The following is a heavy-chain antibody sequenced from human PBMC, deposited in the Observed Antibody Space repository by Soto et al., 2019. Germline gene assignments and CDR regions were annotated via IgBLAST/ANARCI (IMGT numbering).Heavy chain of an antibody. D-gene: IGHD2-21*01. V-gene: IGHV3-23*01. J-gene: IGHJ4*02. Sequence: GGSLRLSCAASGFTFNNYAMGWVRQPPGKGLEWVSTISVSGASTYYADSVKGRFTVSRDSSENTLYLQMNSLRVEATAVYYCAKTWAGSVILRKFYFDYWGQGTLVTVSS. CDR2: ISVSGAST. CDR1: GFTFNNYA. CDR3: AKTWAGSVILRKFYFDY.